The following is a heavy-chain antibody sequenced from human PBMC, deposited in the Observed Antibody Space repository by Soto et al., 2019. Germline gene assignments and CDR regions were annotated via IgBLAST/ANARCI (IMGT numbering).Heavy chain of an antibody. J-gene: IGHJ5*01. CDR3: AKDTRYADYVRWFDS. D-gene: IGHD4-17*01. V-gene: IGHV3-23*01. CDR2: ITASGGRT. CDR1: GFTFSSYA. Sequence: EVHLLESGGGLVQPGGSLRISCTASGFTFSSYAMTWVRQAPGRGLEGVSGITASGGRTFYADSVKGRFTISRDNSRSTLYLQMNSLRAEDTAVYYCAKDTRYADYVRWFDSWGQGTLVTVSS.